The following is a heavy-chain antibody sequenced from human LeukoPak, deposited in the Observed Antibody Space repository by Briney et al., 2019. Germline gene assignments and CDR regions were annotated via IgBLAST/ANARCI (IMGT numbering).Heavy chain of an antibody. CDR2: ISWNSGTI. CDR3: AKGPLYSGSDYFAY. V-gene: IGHV3-9*01. Sequence: PGGSLRLSCAASGFTFDDYAMHWVRQSPGKGLEWVSGISWNSGTIDYADSVKGRFSISRDNAKNSLYLQMNSLRSEDTAFYYCAKGPLYSGSDYFAYWGQGTLVTVSS. CDR1: GFTFDDYA. D-gene: IGHD1-26*01. J-gene: IGHJ4*02.